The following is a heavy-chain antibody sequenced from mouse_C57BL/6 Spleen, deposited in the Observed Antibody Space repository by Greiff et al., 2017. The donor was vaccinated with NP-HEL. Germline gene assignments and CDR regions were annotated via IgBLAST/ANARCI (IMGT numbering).Heavy chain of an antibody. J-gene: IGHJ1*03. CDR2: IDPSDSDT. V-gene: IGHV1-52*01. CDR1: GYTFTSYW. CDR3: AREDESAPYWYFDV. Sequence: QVQLQQPGAELVRPGSSVKLSCKASGYTFTSYWMHWVKQRPLQGLEWIGNIDPSDSDTHYNQKFKDKATLTVDKSSSTSDMQLSSLTSEDAAVYYCAREDESAPYWYFDVWGTGTTVTVSS.